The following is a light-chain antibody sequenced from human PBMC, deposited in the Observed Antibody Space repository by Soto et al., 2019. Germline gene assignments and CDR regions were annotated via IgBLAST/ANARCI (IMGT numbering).Light chain of an antibody. J-gene: IGKJ2*01. CDR3: QQYSNWPPFT. CDR2: GAS. CDR1: QSVSSN. V-gene: IGKV3-15*01. Sequence: EIVMTPSPATLSVSPGERATLSCRASQSVSSNLAWYQQKPGQAPRLLIYGASTRATGIPARFSGSRSGTEVTITISSLQSEDFAVYSCQQYSNWPPFTFGQGTKLEIK.